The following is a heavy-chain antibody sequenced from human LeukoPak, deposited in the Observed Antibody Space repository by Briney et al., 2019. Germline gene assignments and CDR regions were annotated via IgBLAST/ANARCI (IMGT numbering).Heavy chain of an antibody. J-gene: IGHJ4*02. V-gene: IGHV3-30*18. CDR2: ISYDGSNK. Sequence: PGRSLRLSCAASGFTFSSYGMHWVRQAPGKGLEWVAVISYDGSNKYYADSVKGRFTISRDNSKNTLYLQMNSLRAEDTAVYYCAKDLIAVAGAFDYWGQGTLVTVSS. CDR3: AKDLIAVAGAFDY. D-gene: IGHD6-19*01. CDR1: GFTFSSYG.